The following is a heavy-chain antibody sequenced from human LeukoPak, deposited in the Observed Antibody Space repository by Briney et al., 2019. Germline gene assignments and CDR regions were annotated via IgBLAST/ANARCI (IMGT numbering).Heavy chain of an antibody. CDR1: GFTFDDYA. CDR2: ISWNSGSI. Sequence: PGGSLRLSCAASGFTFDDYAMHWVRQAPGKGLEWVSGISWNSGSIGYADSVKGRFTISRDNAKNSLYLQMNSLRAEDMALYYCAKDLRMGVTGAFDIWGQGTMVTVSS. CDR3: AKDLRMGVTGAFDI. D-gene: IGHD2-21*02. J-gene: IGHJ3*02. V-gene: IGHV3-9*03.